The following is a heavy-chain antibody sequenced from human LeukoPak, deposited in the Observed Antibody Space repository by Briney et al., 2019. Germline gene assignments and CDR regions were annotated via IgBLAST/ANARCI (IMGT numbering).Heavy chain of an antibody. CDR2: IRYDGSNK. Sequence: GGSLRLSCAASGFTFSSYGMHWVRQAPGKGLEWVAFIRYDGSNKYYADSVKGRFTIPRDNSKNTLYLQMNSLRAEDTAVYYCAKDGYVLRYFDWSSHFDYWGQGTLVTVSS. V-gene: IGHV3-30*02. CDR1: GFTFSSYG. CDR3: AKDGYVLRYFDWSSHFDY. J-gene: IGHJ4*02. D-gene: IGHD3-9*01.